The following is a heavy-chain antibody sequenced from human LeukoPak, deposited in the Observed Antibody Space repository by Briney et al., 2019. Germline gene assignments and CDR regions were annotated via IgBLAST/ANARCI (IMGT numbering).Heavy chain of an antibody. V-gene: IGHV4-59*01. CDR2: IYYSGST. CDR1: GGSISSYY. CDR3: ARLDYGDYSGY. D-gene: IGHD4-17*01. J-gene: IGHJ4*02. Sequence: TSETLSLTCTVSGGSISSYYWSWLRQPPGKGLEWIGYIYYSGSTNYNPSLKSRVTISVDTSKNQFSLKLSSVTAADTAVYYCARLDYGDYSGYWGQGILVTVSS.